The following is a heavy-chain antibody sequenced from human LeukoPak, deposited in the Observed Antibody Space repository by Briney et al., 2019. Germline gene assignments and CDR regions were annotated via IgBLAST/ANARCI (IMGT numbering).Heavy chain of an antibody. J-gene: IGHJ4*02. CDR2: ISGSGGST. D-gene: IGHD3-10*01. V-gene: IGHV3-23*01. CDR1: GFTFSSCA. CDR3: AKLIDGSPPFKYFDY. Sequence: PGGSLRLSCAASGFTFSSCAMSWVRQAPGKGLEWVSVISGSGGSTYYADTVKGRFTISRNNSKNTVYLQMDSLRAEDTAIYFCAKLIDGSPPFKYFDYWGQGTLVTVSS.